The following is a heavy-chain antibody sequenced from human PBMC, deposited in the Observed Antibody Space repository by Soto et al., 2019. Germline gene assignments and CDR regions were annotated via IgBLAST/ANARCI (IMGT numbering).Heavy chain of an antibody. J-gene: IGHJ4*02. CDR2: IWADGRTQ. Sequence: QVQLVESGGGVVQPGRSLRLSCAASGFTFTTYGMHWVHQAAGKGLEWVAVIWADGRTQTYADSVKGRFTISRDNSKNTLFLQMDSLRAEDTAVYYCATDGGARPFDYWGQGTLVTVSS. CDR3: ATDGGARPFDY. CDR1: GFTFTTYG. V-gene: IGHV3-33*03. D-gene: IGHD3-3*01.